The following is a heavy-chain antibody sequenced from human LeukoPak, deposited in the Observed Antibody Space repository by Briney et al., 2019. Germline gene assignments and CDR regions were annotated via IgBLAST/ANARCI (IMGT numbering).Heavy chain of an antibody. CDR3: ARSLGVGAPSDY. D-gene: IGHD1-26*01. J-gene: IGHJ4*02. CDR2: INPSGGST. CDR1: GYTFTSYY. Sequence: ASVKVSCKASGYTFTSYYMHWVRQAPGQGLEWMGIINPSGGSTSYAQKFQGRVTMTRDTSISTAYMELSRLRSDDTAVYYCARSLGVGAPSDYWGQGTLVTVSS. V-gene: IGHV1-46*01.